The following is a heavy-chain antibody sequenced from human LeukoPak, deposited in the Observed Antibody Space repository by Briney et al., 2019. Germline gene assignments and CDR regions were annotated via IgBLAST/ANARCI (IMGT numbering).Heavy chain of an antibody. CDR3: ARARRTGDLVVGAFDI. CDR2: IKRVGSEK. J-gene: IGHJ3*02. Sequence: GGSLRLSCAASGFTFTDYWMSWVRQAPGKGLEWVANIKRVGSEKYYVDSVKGRFTISRDNAKNSLYLQMNSLRAEDTAVYYCARARRTGDLVVGAFDIWGQGTMVTVSS. CDR1: GFTFTDYW. D-gene: IGHD7-27*01. V-gene: IGHV3-7*01.